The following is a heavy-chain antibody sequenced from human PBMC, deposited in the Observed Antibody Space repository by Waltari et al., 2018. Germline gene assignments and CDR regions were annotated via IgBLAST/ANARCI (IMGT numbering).Heavy chain of an antibody. CDR3: AHSLGTSWVTDRPLDY. CDR2: IYWNNDR. V-gene: IGHV2-5*01. Sequence: QITLKESGPALVQPTQTLTLTCTFSGFSLSTDGVGVGWIRQLPGKALEWLALIYWNNDRRYSPSLETRLTVTKDTSKNQVVLTLTNMDPVDTATYYCAHSLGTSWVTDRPLDYWGQGSLVTVSS. D-gene: IGHD2-21*02. J-gene: IGHJ4*02. CDR1: GFSLSTDGVG.